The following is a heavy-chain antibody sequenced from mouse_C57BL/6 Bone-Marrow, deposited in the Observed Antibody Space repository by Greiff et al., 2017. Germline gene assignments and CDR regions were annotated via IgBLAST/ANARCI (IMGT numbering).Heavy chain of an antibody. D-gene: IGHD1-1*01. CDR2: INPSNGGT. CDR1: GYTFTSYW. V-gene: IGHV1-53*01. Sequence: QVQLQQSGTELVKPGASVKLSCKASGYTFTSYWMHWVKQRPGQGLEWIGNINPSNGGTNYNEKFKSKATLTVDKSSSTAYMQLSSLTSEDSAVYYCARGDYYYGSSYYFDYWGQGTTLTVSS. CDR3: ARGDYYYGSSYYFDY. J-gene: IGHJ2*01.